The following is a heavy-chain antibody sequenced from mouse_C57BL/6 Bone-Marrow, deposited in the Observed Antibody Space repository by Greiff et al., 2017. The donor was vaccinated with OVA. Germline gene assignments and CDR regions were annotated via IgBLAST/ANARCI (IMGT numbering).Heavy chain of an antibody. J-gene: IGHJ2*01. V-gene: IGHV1-67*01. CDR2: ISTYYGDA. Sequence: QVHVKQSGPELVRPGVSVKISCKGSGYTFTDYAMHWVKQSHAKSLEWIGVISTYYGDASYNQKFKDKATMTVDKSSSTAYMELARLTSEDSAVYYCARRLLWLRQYYFDYWGQGTTLTVSS. CDR1: GYTFTDYA. D-gene: IGHD2-2*01. CDR3: ARRLLWLRQYYFDY.